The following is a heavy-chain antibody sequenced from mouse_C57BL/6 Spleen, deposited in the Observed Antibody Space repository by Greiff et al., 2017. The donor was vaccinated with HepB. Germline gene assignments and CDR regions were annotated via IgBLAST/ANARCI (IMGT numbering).Heavy chain of an antibody. Sequence: EVKLVESGGGLVQPKGSLKLSCAASGFSFNTYAMNWVRQAPGKGLEWVARIRSKSNNYATYYADSVKDRFTISRDDSESMLYLQMNNLKTEDTAMYYCVHDYDWFAYWGQGTLVTVSA. J-gene: IGHJ3*01. CDR2: IRSKSNNYAT. D-gene: IGHD2-4*01. CDR1: GFSFNTYA. CDR3: VHDYDWFAY. V-gene: IGHV10-1*01.